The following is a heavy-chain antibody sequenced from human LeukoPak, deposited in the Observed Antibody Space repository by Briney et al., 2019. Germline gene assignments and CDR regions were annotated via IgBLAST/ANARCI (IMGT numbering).Heavy chain of an antibody. CDR2: IYHSGST. CDR3: ARVVAAPGYFDY. V-gene: IGHV4-30-2*01. J-gene: IGHJ4*02. Sequence: PSETLSLTCAVSGGSISGGGYSWRWIRQPPGKGLEWIGYIYHSGSTYYNPSLKSRVTISVDRSTNQFSLKLSSVTAADTAVYYCARVVAAPGYFDYWGQGTLVTVSS. D-gene: IGHD6-19*01. CDR1: GGSISGGGYS.